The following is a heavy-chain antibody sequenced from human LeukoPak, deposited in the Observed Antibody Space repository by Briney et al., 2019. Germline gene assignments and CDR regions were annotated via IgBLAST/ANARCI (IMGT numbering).Heavy chain of an antibody. CDR1: GFTFSSYS. CDR3: ARVIAAATIDY. D-gene: IGHD6-13*01. V-gene: IGHV3-21*01. J-gene: IGHJ4*02. Sequence: PGGSLRLSCAAPGFTFSSYSMNWVRQAPGKGLEWVSSISSSSSYIYYADSVKGRFTISRDNAKNSLYLQMNSLRAEDTAVYYCARVIAAATIDYWGQGTLVTVSS. CDR2: ISSSSSYI.